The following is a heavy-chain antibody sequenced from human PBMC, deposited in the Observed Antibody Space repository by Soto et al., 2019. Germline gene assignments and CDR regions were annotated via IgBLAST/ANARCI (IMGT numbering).Heavy chain of an antibody. CDR3: ARESGDWPLNWFDP. V-gene: IGHV3-74*01. D-gene: IGHD2-21*02. CDR1: GFNFSNHW. J-gene: IGHJ5*02. CDR2: ITSDGKSK. Sequence: GGSLRFSCAASGFNFSNHWMHWVRQRPGEGLVWVSRITSDGKSKAYAESVKGRFAISRDNAKNTLYLQMNGLTAEDTAVYYCARESGDWPLNWFDPWGQGTLVTVSS.